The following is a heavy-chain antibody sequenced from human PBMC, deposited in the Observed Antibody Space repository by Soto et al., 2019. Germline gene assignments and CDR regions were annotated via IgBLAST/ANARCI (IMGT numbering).Heavy chain of an antibody. Sequence: QVQLVQSGAEVKKPGASVKVSCKASGYTFTSYGISWVRQAPGQGLEWMGWISAYNGNTNYAQKLQGRVTMTTDTSTSTAYMELRSLRSDDTAVYYCARDPHKYYDILTGYPTRFDYWGQGTLVTVSS. CDR2: ISAYNGNT. V-gene: IGHV1-18*01. CDR1: GYTFTSYG. J-gene: IGHJ4*02. CDR3: ARDPHKYYDILTGYPTRFDY. D-gene: IGHD3-9*01.